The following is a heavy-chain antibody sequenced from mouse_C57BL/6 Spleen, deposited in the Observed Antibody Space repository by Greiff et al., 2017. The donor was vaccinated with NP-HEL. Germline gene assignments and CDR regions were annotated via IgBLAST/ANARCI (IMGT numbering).Heavy chain of an antibody. CDR2: RRNKANDYTT. V-gene: IGHV7-1*01. Sequence: EVKLMESGGGLVQSGRSLRLSCATSGFTFSDFYMEWVRQAPGKGLEWIAARRNKANDYTTEYSASVKGRFIVSRDTSQSILYLQMNALRAKDTAIYYCARDANWNWYFDVWGTGTTVTVSS. CDR3: ARDANWNWYFDV. D-gene: IGHD4-1*01. CDR1: GFTFSDFY. J-gene: IGHJ1*03.